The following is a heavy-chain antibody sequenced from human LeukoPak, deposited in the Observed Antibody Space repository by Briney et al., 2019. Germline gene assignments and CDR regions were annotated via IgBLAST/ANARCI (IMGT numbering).Heavy chain of an antibody. Sequence: PGGSLRLSCAASGFTFSSYSMNWVRQAPGKGLEWVSSISSSSSYIYYADSVKGRFTISRDNAKNSLYLQMNSLRAEDTAVYYCARDHNPAIPKYDSSGYYYGSYWGQGTLVTVSS. CDR1: GFTFSSYS. CDR2: ISSSSSYI. V-gene: IGHV3-21*01. CDR3: ARDHNPAIPKYDSSGYYYGSY. J-gene: IGHJ4*02. D-gene: IGHD3-22*01.